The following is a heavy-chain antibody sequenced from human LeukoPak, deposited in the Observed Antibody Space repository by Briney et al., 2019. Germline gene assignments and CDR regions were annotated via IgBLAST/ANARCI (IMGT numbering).Heavy chain of an antibody. D-gene: IGHD3-3*01. J-gene: IGHJ3*02. CDR2: IYYSGST. CDR3: ARVRVVNDDDAFDI. V-gene: IGHV4-59*01. CDR1: GGSISSYY. Sequence: PSETLSLTCTVSGGSISSYYWSWIRQPPGKGLEWIGYIYYSGSTNYNPSLKSRVTISVDTSKNQFSLKLSSVTAADTAVYYCARVRVVNDDDAFDIWGQGTIVTVSS.